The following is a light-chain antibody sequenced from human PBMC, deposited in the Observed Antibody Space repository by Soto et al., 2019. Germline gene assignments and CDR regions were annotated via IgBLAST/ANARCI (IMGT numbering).Light chain of an antibody. CDR1: SPNIGRNT. J-gene: IGLJ3*02. V-gene: IGLV1-44*01. CDR3: ATWDDSLNGRV. CDR2: SNN. Sequence: QSALTQPPSASGTPGQRVTISCSGSSPNIGRNTVNWYQQLPGTAPKLLVYSNNQRPSGVPDRFSGSKSGTSASLAISGLQSEDEADYYCATWDDSLNGRVFGGGTKLTVL.